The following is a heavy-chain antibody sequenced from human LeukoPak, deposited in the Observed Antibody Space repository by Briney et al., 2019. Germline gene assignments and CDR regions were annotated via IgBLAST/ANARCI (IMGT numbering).Heavy chain of an antibody. CDR3: ARDNVGATPFDY. D-gene: IGHD1-26*01. CDR2: ISSTSGSTI. CDR1: GFTFSSYE. J-gene: IGHJ4*02. Sequence: GGSLRLSCAASGFTFSSYEMNWVRQAPGKGLEWVSYISSTSGSTIYYADSVKGRFTISRDDAKNSLYLQMNSLRDEDTAVYYCARDNVGATPFDYWGQGTLVTVSS. V-gene: IGHV3-48*03.